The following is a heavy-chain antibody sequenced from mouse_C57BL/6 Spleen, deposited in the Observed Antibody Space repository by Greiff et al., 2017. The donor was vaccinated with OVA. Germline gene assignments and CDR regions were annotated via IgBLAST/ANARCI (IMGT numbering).Heavy chain of an antibody. CDR1: GYSITSYY. V-gene: IGHV3-8*01. CDR3: ARSDDGYYVWYFDV. CDR2: ISYSGST. J-gene: IGHJ1*03. Sequence: EVKLMESGPGLAKPSQTLSLTCSVSGYSITSYYWNWIRKFPGNKLEYMGYISYSGSTYYNPSLKSRISITRDTSKNQYYLQLNSVTTEDTATYYCARSDDGYYVWYFDVWGTGTTVTVSS. D-gene: IGHD2-3*01.